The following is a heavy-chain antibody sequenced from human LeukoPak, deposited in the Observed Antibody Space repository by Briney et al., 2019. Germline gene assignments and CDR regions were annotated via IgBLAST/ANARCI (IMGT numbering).Heavy chain of an antibody. Sequence: SETLSLTCTVSGGSISSSSYYWGWIRQPPGKGLEWIGSIYYSGSTYYNPSLKSRVTISVDTSKNQFSLKLSSVTAADTAVYYCASTVYRSYWHFDLWGRGTLVTVSS. CDR3: ASTVYRSYWHFDL. CDR2: IYYSGST. CDR1: GGSISSSSYY. V-gene: IGHV4-39*01. D-gene: IGHD4-11*01. J-gene: IGHJ2*01.